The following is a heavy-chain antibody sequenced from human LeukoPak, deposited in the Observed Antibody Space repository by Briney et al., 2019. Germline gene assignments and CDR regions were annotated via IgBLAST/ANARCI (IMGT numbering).Heavy chain of an antibody. CDR2: IYSNGGT. J-gene: IGHJ5*02. V-gene: IGHV3-53*01. D-gene: IGHD2-15*01. Sequence: PGGSLRLSCAASGFTVSNNYMRWVRQAPGKGLEWVSLIYSNGGTDYTDSVKGRFSISRDNSKNTMYLQMNSLRAEDTAMYYCARDVGPWGKGTMVTVSS. CDR3: ARDVGP. CDR1: GFTVSNNY.